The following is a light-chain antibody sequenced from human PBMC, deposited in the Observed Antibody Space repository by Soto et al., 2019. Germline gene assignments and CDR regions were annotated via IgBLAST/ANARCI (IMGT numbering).Light chain of an antibody. CDR3: QQYYSDWT. V-gene: IGKV1-5*01. CDR1: QSISGW. J-gene: IGKJ1*01. Sequence: MKKSPSTVSAHVGDRVTITCRASQSISGWLAWYQQKPGTAPKLLIYEASNLESGVPSRFSGSGSGTEFTLTISSLQPDDFATYYCQQYYSDWTFGQGS. CDR2: EAS.